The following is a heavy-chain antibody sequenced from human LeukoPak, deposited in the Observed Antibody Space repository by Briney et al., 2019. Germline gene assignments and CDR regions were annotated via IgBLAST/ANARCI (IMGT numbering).Heavy chain of an antibody. CDR1: GFTFSTYA. J-gene: IGHJ3*02. CDR2: ISGSGVST. D-gene: IGHD3-16*01. V-gene: IGHV3-23*01. CDR3: ARNKGGSTFHAFDI. Sequence: GGSLRLSCAASGFTFSTYAMSWVRQAPGKGLQWVSTISGSGVSTYYADSVKGHFTISRDNSKSTLYLQMNSLRAEDTAVYYCARNKGGSTFHAFDIWGQGTMVTVSS.